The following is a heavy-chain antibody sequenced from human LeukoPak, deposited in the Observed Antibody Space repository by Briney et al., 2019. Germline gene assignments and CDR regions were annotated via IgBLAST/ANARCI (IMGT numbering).Heavy chain of an antibody. V-gene: IGHV4-34*01. J-gene: IGHJ5*02. CDR1: GGSFSGYY. D-gene: IGHD6-13*01. Sequence: SETLSLTCAVYGGSFSGYYWSWIRQPPGKGLEWIGEINHSGSTNYNPSLKSRVTISVDTSKNQFSLKLSSVTAADTAVYYCASTTGIAAVYSWFDPWGQGTLVTVSS. CDR3: ASTTGIAAVYSWFDP. CDR2: INHSGST.